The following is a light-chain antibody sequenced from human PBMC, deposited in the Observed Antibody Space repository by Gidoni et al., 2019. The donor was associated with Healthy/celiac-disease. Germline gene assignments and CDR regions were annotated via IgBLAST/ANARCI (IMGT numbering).Light chain of an antibody. CDR3: QQSYSTPLT. J-gene: IGKJ4*01. V-gene: IGKV1-39*01. CDR2: AAS. CDR1: QSISSY. Sequence: EIQMTQSPSSLSASVGDRVTITCRASQSISSYLNWYQQKPGNAPKLLIYAASSLQSGVPSRFSGSGSGTDFTLTISSLQPEDFATYYCQQSYSTPLTFGGGTKVDIK.